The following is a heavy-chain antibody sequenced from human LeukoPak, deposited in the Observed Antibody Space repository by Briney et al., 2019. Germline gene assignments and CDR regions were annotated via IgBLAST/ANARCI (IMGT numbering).Heavy chain of an antibody. D-gene: IGHD1-26*01. CDR1: GFAFSNYG. J-gene: IGHJ4*02. Sequence: PGGTLRLSCAASGFAFSNYGMNWVRQAPGKGLEWVSGITGGGGTTYYADSVKGRFTISRDNSKNTLYLQMNSLRAEDTAVYYCAKDRSYSGSYFDYWGQGILVTVSS. CDR2: ITGGGGTT. CDR3: AKDRSYSGSYFDY. V-gene: IGHV3-23*01.